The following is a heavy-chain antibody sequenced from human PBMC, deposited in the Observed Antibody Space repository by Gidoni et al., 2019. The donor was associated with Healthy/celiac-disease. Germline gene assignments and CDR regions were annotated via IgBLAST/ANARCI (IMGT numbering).Heavy chain of an antibody. CDR3: ACIANDAFDI. CDR1: GFTFSSYG. J-gene: IGHJ3*02. V-gene: IGHV3-33*01. Sequence: QVQLVESGGGVVQPVRSLRLSCAASGFTFSSYGMHWVRQVPGKGLGWVAVIWYDGSNKYYADSVKGRFTISRDNSKNTLYLQMNSLRAEDTAVYYCACIANDAFDIWGQGTMVTVSS. CDR2: IWYDGSNK. D-gene: IGHD6-13*01.